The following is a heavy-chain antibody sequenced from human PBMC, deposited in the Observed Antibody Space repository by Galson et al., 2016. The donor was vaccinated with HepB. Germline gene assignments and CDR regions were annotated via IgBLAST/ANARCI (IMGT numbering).Heavy chain of an antibody. CDR1: GYTFTTYA. V-gene: IGHV1-3*04. J-gene: IGHJ4*02. D-gene: IGHD5-24*01. Sequence: SVKVSCKASGYTFTTYALHWVRQAPGQRPEWVGWIITGNGNTKYSQKFQGRVTLTRDTSASTAYMELSGLRSEDTAAYYCVRRGDGYKYDYWGQGTLVTVSS. CDR3: VRRGDGYKYDY. CDR2: IITGNGNT.